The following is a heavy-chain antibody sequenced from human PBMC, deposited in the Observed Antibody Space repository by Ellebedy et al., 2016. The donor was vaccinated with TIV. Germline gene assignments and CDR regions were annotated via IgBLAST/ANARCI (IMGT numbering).Heavy chain of an antibody. Sequence: ESLKISCSVSGDSFNTQYWIWIRQPVGQGLQWIGRIYTSGTTVLNPSLQSRVTISVDTYSSQFSLRLSSVTAADTAVYFCARGRDYDISTGYRRGFYFDYWGQGARVTVSS. D-gene: IGHD3-9*01. V-gene: IGHV4-4*07. CDR2: IYTSGTT. CDR1: GDSFNTQY. CDR3: ARGRDYDISTGYRRGFYFDY. J-gene: IGHJ4*02.